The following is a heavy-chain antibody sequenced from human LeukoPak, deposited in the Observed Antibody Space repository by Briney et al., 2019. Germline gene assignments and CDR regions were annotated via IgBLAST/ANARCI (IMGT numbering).Heavy chain of an antibody. Sequence: ASVKVSCKASGYTFNDYYIYWVRQATGQGLELRGWINPNNGGTNYAQKFQGRVIMTRDTSTTLVYMELNRLRSDDTAVYYCARDRAKYNSNDYLEYWGQGTLVSVSS. J-gene: IGHJ4*02. D-gene: IGHD1-1*01. V-gene: IGHV1-2*02. CDR3: ARDRAKYNSNDYLEY. CDR1: GYTFNDYY. CDR2: INPNNGGT.